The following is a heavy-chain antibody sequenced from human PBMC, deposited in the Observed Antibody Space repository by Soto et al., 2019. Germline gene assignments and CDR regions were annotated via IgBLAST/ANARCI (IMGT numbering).Heavy chain of an antibody. Sequence: QVQMVQSGEEVKRPGASVKVSCKASGYTFTTYGISWVRQSPGQGLEWMGWINPYTGYTRYGQNLQGRVTVTTDTSTSTAYMELRSLTSDDTAVYYCARDGDGYNSPFDYWGQGTLVTVSS. D-gene: IGHD5-12*01. J-gene: IGHJ4*02. V-gene: IGHV1-18*01. CDR3: ARDGDGYNSPFDY. CDR2: INPYTGYT. CDR1: GYTFTTYG.